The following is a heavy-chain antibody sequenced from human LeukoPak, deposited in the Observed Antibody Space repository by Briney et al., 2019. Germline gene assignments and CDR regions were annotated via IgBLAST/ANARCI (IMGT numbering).Heavy chain of an antibody. Sequence: GGSLRLSCAASGFTFSSYSMKRVRQAPGKGLEWVSYISSTSNTIYYADSVKGRFTISRDNAKNSLYLQMNSLRAEDTAVYYCARDSGSYGRKIDYWGQGTLVTVSS. V-gene: IGHV3-48*01. CDR1: GFTFSSYS. J-gene: IGHJ4*02. D-gene: IGHD5-18*01. CDR2: ISSTSNTI. CDR3: ARDSGSYGRKIDY.